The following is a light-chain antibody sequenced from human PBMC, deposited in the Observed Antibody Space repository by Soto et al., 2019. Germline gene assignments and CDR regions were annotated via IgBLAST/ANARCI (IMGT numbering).Light chain of an antibody. V-gene: IGKV3-20*01. J-gene: IGKJ2*01. CDR1: QSVSSSN. Sequence: EIGLTQSPGTLSLSPGERATLSCRASQSVSSSNLAWYYQKPGQPPRLLIFGASSRATGIPDRFSGSGSGTDFTLTISRVEPEDFAMYYCQQYGGSTIFTVGEGNKLEI. CDR2: GAS. CDR3: QQYGGSTIFT.